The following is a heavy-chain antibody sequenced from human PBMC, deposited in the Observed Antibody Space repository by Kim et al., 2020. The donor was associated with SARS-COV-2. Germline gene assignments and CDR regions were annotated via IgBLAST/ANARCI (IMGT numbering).Heavy chain of an antibody. D-gene: IGHD3-3*01. CDR1: GFTFSSYW. V-gene: IGHV3-7*01. CDR3: AREHDFWSGYYKGDAFDI. Sequence: GGSLRLSCAASGFTFSSYWMSWVRQAPGKGLEWVANIKQDGSEKYYVDSVKGRFTISRDNAKNSLYLQMNSLRAEDTAVYYCAREHDFWSGYYKGDAFDIWGQGTMVTVSS. J-gene: IGHJ3*02. CDR2: IKQDGSEK.